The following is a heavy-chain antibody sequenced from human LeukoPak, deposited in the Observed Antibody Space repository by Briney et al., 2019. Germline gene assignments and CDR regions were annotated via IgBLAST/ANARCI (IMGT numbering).Heavy chain of an antibody. CDR2: IYHSGCT. D-gene: IGHD3-3*01. V-gene: IGHV4-38-2*02. CDR3: AREPSSLVGIFGVVRAPYMDV. J-gene: IGHJ6*03. Sequence: SETLSLTCTVSGYSISCGYYWGWIRQPPGKGLEWIGNIYHSGCTFYNPSLKSRVTISVDTSKIQFSLKLSSVTAADTAVYYCAREPSSLVGIFGVVRAPYMDVWGKGTTVTVSS. CDR1: GYSISCGYY.